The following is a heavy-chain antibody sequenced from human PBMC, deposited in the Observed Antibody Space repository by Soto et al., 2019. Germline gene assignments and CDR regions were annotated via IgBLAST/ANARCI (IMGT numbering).Heavy chain of an antibody. D-gene: IGHD1-26*01. CDR1: AFIFDGYG. Sequence: QVQLVESGGGVVQPGRSLRLSCAASAFIFDGYGMHWVRQAPGKGPEWVAVLRHDGSDIHYADSVRGRFTISRDNSDKMVYLQMNNLRAEDTAVYYCARDGVGGTVYLGYFDYWGQGTLVTVSS. CDR2: LRHDGSDI. CDR3: ARDGVGGTVYLGYFDY. V-gene: IGHV3-33*01. J-gene: IGHJ4*02.